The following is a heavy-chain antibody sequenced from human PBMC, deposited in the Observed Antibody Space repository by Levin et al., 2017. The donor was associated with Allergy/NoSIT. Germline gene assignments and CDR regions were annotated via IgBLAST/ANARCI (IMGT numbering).Heavy chain of an antibody. V-gene: IGHV4-39*07. CDR2: IYYDGSA. CDR1: GGSIRDDSYY. J-gene: IGHJ6*02. D-gene: IGHD2/OR15-2a*01. Sequence: SQTLSLTCTVSGGSIRDDSYYWAWVRQPPGKGLEWVGSIYYDGSAYYNPSLKTRLTISVDTSKNQFSLRVNSVIAADTAVYYCAGEPNSPYYYHYGLDVWGPGTTVTVSS. CDR3: AGEPNSPYYYHYGLDV.